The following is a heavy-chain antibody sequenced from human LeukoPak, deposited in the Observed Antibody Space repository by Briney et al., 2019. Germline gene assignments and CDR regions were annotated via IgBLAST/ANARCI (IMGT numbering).Heavy chain of an antibody. CDR3: AKYLNRAFDH. Sequence: AGGSLRLSCAASGFTFSSYAMHWVRQAPGKGPEWVAHIRHDGSDSGYIESVEGRFTISRDNSKNLMYLQMNNLRVEDTAVYYCAKYLNRAFDHWGQGTLVTVSS. CDR2: IRHDGSDS. CDR1: GFTFSSYA. J-gene: IGHJ4*02. V-gene: IGHV3-7*01. D-gene: IGHD1-14*01.